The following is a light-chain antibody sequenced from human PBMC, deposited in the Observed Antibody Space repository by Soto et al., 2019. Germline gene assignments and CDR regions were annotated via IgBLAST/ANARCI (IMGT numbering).Light chain of an antibody. J-gene: IGKJ5*01. Sequence: GVTQSLASLSVPPGETATLSCKTSQSVNTLLAWYQQRPGQAPRLLIYRASTRPTGIPARFSGSGSGTEFTLTINSLQSEDFAVYYCQQYNNWPITFGQGTRLEI. V-gene: IGKV3-15*01. CDR2: RAS. CDR1: QSVNTL. CDR3: QQYNNWPIT.